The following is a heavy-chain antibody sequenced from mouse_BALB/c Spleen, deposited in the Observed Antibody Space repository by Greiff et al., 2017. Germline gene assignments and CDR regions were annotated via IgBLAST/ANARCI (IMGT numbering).Heavy chain of an antibody. CDR1: GYSITSDYA. V-gene: IGHV3-2*02. J-gene: IGHJ3*01. Sequence: EVQLQQSGPGLVKPSQSLSLTCTVTGYSITSDYAWNWIRQFPGNKLEWMGYISYSGSTSYNPSLKSRISITRDTFKNQFFLQLNSVTTEDTATYYCARGGLLRKFAYWGQGTLVTVSA. CDR2: ISYSGST. CDR3: ARGGLLRKFAY. D-gene: IGHD1-1*01.